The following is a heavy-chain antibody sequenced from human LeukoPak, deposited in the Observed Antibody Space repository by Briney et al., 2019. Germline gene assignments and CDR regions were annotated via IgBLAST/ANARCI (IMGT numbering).Heavy chain of an antibody. D-gene: IGHD6-13*01. CDR2: IYYSGST. CDR1: GGSISSGSYY. J-gene: IGHJ4*02. CDR3: ASQNSYSSSWYGGPDY. Sequence: SETLSLTCTVSGGSISSGSYYWSWIRQPPGKGLEWIGSIYYSGSTYYNPSLKSRVTISVDTSKNQFSLKLSSVTAADTAVYYCASQNSYSSSWYGGPDYWGQGTLVTVSS. V-gene: IGHV4-39*07.